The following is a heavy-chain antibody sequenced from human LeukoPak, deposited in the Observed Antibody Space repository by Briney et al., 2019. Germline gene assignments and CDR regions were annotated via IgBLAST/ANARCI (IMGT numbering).Heavy chain of an antibody. CDR3: AKAKRNSDYLFDY. CDR2: INRDGSNT. D-gene: IGHD5-12*01. V-gene: IGHV3-74*01. Sequence: TGGSLRLSCAASGFTFRSYWMHWVRQAPGKGLVWVSRINRDGSNTNYADSVKGRFTISRDNARRSLFLQMDSLRAGDTAFYYCAKAKRNSDYLFDYWGQGTLVAVSS. CDR1: GFTFRSYW. J-gene: IGHJ4*02.